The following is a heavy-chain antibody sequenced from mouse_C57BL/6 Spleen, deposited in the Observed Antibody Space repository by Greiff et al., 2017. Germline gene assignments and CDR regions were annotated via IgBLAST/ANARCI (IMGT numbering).Heavy chain of an antibody. CDR2: INPYNGDT. D-gene: IGHD1-1*01. Sequence: VQLQQSGPELVKPGDSVKISCKASGYSFTGYFMNWVMQSHGKSLEWIGRINPYNGDTFYNQKFKGKATLTVDKSSSTAHMELRSLTSEDSAVYYCARGPFITTVVADYFDYWGQGTTLTVSS. CDR3: ARGPFITTVVADYFDY. J-gene: IGHJ2*01. V-gene: IGHV1-20*01. CDR1: GYSFTGYF.